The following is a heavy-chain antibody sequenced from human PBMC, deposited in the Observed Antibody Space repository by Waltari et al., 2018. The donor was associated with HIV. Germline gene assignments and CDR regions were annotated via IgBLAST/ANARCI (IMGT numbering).Heavy chain of an antibody. V-gene: IGHV3-11*01. D-gene: IGHD2-21*02. CDR2: ISRSGTTI. CDR1: GFVFSDFY. CDR3: ASPGPYCGGDCYLD. Sequence: QVQLVESGGGLVKPGGSLRLSCAASGFVFSDFYMSWFRQAPGKGVDGISYISRSGTTIDDRDSVKGRFTIPRDNAKNSLSLQMNSLRAEDTAVYYCASPGPYCGGDCYLDWGPGTLVTVSS. J-gene: IGHJ4*02.